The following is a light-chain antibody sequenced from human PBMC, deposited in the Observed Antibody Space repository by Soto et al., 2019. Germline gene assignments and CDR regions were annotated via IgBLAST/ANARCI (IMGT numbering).Light chain of an antibody. Sequence: DVVMTQSPLSLPVTLGQPASISCRSSQSFVYSDGNTYLNWFHQRPGRSPRRLIYKVSNRDSGVPDRFNGSVSGTAFTLKISRVEAEDVGVYYCMQGTQFGPGTRVDI. J-gene: IGKJ3*01. CDR1: QSFVYSDGNTY. CDR2: KVS. CDR3: MQGTQ. V-gene: IGKV2-30*01.